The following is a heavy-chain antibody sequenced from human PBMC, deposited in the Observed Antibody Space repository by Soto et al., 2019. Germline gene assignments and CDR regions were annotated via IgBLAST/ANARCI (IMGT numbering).Heavy chain of an antibody. J-gene: IGHJ6*02. CDR1: GYSFTDYY. CDR2: INPSSGAT. V-gene: IGHV1-2*02. Sequence: GASVKVSCKASGYSFTDYYIHWVRQAPGQGLEWMGWINPSSGATKYAQNFQGRVTMTRVTSIKTTYMVLGSLRSGDTALYYCAKDPNIVVGTGGLDVWGQGTTVTVSS. CDR3: AKDPNIVVGTGGLDV. D-gene: IGHD2-21*01.